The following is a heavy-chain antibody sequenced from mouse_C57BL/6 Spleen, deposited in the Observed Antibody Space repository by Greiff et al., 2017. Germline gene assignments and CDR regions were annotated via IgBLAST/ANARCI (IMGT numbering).Heavy chain of an antibody. CDR1: GYTFTDYY. D-gene: IGHD2-2*01. Sequence: EVQLQQSGPELVKPGASVKISCKASGYTFTDYYMNWVKQSHGKSLEWIGDINPNNGGTSYNQKFKGKATLTVDKSSSTAYMELRSLTSEDSAVYYCARDYGYDEGFADWGQGTLVTVSA. CDR2: INPNNGGT. V-gene: IGHV1-26*01. CDR3: ARDYGYDEGFAD. J-gene: IGHJ3*01.